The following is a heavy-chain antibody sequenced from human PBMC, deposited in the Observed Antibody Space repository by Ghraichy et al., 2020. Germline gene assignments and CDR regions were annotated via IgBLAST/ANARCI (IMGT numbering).Heavy chain of an antibody. CDR3: ARDKSGSSGPYDAFDI. CDR2: IYSGGST. Sequence: GGSLRLSCAASGFTVSSNYMSWVRQAPGKGLEWVSVIYSGGSTYYADSVKGRFTISRDNSKNTLYLQMNSLRAEDTAVYYCARDKSGSSGPYDAFDIWGQGTMVTVSS. J-gene: IGHJ3*02. V-gene: IGHV3-53*01. D-gene: IGHD6-6*01. CDR1: GFTVSSNY.